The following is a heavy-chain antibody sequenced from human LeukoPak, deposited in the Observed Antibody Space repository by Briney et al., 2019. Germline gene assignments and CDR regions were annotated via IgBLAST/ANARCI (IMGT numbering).Heavy chain of an antibody. J-gene: IGHJ6*03. CDR2: IRSKANSYAT. V-gene: IGHV3-73*01. Sequence: GGSLRLSCAASGFTFSGSAMHWVRQASGKGLEWVGRIRSKANSYATAYAASVKGRFTISRDDSKNTAYLQMNSLKTEDTAVYYCTTQLGYCSGGSCYSGRNYYYYMDVWGKGTTVTVSS. CDR1: GFTFSGSA. CDR3: TTQLGYCSGGSCYSGRNYYYYMDV. D-gene: IGHD2-15*01.